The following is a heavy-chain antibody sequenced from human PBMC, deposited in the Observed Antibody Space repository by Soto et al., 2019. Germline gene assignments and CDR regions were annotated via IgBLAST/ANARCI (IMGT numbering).Heavy chain of an antibody. CDR3: AGGTPIDRSAWYVNY. V-gene: IGHV4-4*07. J-gene: IGHJ4*02. CDR1: GGSISSYY. CDR2: IYASGTT. D-gene: IGHD6-19*01. Sequence: QVQLQESGPGLVKPSETLSLTCTVSGGSISSYYWNWIRQPAGKGLEWIGQIYASGTTNYNPPITSRDTKSVDTSKIQYSLSVSSVTAADTAVYYCAGGTPIDRSAWYVNYWGQGTLVTVSS.